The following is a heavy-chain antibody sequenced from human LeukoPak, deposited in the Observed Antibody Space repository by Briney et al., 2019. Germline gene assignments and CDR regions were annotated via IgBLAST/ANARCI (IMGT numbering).Heavy chain of an antibody. J-gene: IGHJ4*02. Sequence: SETLSLTCTVSGDSISTSYYWGWIRQPPGKGLEWIANIYYSGSTYYHPSLKSRITISVDTSNNQFSLKLSSVTAADTAVYYCATIAVAGHFDYWGQGTLVTVSS. D-gene: IGHD6-19*01. V-gene: IGHV4-38-2*02. CDR2: IYYSGST. CDR3: ATIAVAGHFDY. CDR1: GDSISTSYY.